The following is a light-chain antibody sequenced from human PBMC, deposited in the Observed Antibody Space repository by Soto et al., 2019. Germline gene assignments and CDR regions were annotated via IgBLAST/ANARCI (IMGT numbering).Light chain of an antibody. Sequence: QSVLTQPASVSGSPGQSITISCTGTSSDIGRYNYVSWYQQHPGKVPKLIIYDVSNRPSGISDRFSGSKSGNTASLTISGLQAEDEADYYCSSFTTSNTVVFGGGTKVTVL. CDR2: DVS. CDR1: SSDIGRYNY. V-gene: IGLV2-14*03. J-gene: IGLJ3*02. CDR3: SSFTTSNTVV.